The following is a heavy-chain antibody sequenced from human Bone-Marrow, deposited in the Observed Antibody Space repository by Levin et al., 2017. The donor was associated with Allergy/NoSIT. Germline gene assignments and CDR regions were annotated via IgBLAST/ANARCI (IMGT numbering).Heavy chain of an antibody. V-gene: IGHV3-23*01. CDR2: ISSSDGNT. D-gene: IGHD3-9*01. J-gene: IGHJ4*02. CDR3: AKVRRYFDWSENDY. CDR1: GFTFSDYA. Sequence: GGSLRLSCAASGFTFSDYAMSWVRQAPGKGLEWVSMISSSDGNTYYADSLKGRFTIPRANSKTTVHLQMNSLRAEDTAVYYCAKVRRYFDWSENDYWGRGVLVTVSS.